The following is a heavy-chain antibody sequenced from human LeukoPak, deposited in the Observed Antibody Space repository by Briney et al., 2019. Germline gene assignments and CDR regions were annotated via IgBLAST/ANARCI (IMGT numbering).Heavy chain of an antibody. CDR3: ARAFYGSGSPNYYGMDV. Sequence: ASVKHSCKASGYTFTSYDINWVRQATGQGLEWMGWMNPNSGNTGYAQKFQGRVTMTRNTSISTAYMELSSLRSEDTAVYYCARAFYGSGSPNYYGMDVWGQGTTVTVSS. J-gene: IGHJ6*02. CDR1: GYTFTSYD. V-gene: IGHV1-8*01. D-gene: IGHD3-10*01. CDR2: MNPNSGNT.